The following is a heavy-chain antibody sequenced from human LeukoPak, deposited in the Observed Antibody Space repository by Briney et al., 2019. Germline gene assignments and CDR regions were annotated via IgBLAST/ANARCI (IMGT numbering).Heavy chain of an antibody. J-gene: IGHJ6*04. CDR1: GFTFSSYW. V-gene: IGHV3-7*01. Sequence: GSLRLSCAASGFTFSSYWMSWVRQAPGKGLEWVANIKQDGSEKYYVDSVKGRFTISRDNAKNSLYLQMNSLRAEDTAVYYCAGDYGGIPPPVWGKGTTVTVSS. CDR3: AGDYGGIPPPV. CDR2: IKQDGSEK. D-gene: IGHD4-23*01.